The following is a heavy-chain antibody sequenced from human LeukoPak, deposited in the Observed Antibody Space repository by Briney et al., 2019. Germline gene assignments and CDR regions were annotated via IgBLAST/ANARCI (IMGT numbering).Heavy chain of an antibody. CDR2: ISAYNGNT. CDR1: GYTFTSYG. CDR3: ARDPFYDSSDYYPTHWFDP. J-gene: IGHJ5*02. D-gene: IGHD3-22*01. V-gene: IGHV1-18*01. Sequence: GASVKVSCKASGYTFTSYGISWVRQAPGQGLEWMGWISAYNGNTNYAQRLQGRVTMTTDTSTSTAYMELRSLRSDDTAVYYCARDPFYDSSDYYPTHWFDPWGQGTLVTVSS.